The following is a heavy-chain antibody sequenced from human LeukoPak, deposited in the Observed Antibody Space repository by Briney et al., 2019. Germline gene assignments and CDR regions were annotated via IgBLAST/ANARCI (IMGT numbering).Heavy chain of an antibody. CDR2: IYPGDSDT. CDR1: GYTFTSYW. V-gene: IGHV5-51*01. Sequence: GESLKISCKGSGYTFTSYWIGWVRQMPGKGLEWMGIIYPGDSDTRYTPSFQGQVTMSADKSINTAYLQWSRLKASDTAVYYCARLGYCSRGTCYAFDYWGQGTPVTVSS. D-gene: IGHD2-2*01. J-gene: IGHJ4*02. CDR3: ARLGYCSRGTCYAFDY.